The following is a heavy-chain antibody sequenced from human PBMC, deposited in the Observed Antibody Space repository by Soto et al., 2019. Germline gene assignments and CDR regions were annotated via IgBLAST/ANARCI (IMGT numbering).Heavy chain of an antibody. Sequence: QVQLVESGGGVVQPGRSLRLSCAASGFTFSSYAMHWVRQAPGKGLEWVAVISYDGSNKYYADSVKGRFTISRDNSKNTLYLQMNSLRAGDTAVYYCARKRSAGYCSGGSCYSTDYWGQGTLVTVSS. CDR2: ISYDGSNK. CDR1: GFTFSSYA. D-gene: IGHD2-15*01. J-gene: IGHJ4*02. V-gene: IGHV3-30-3*01. CDR3: ARKRSAGYCSGGSCYSTDY.